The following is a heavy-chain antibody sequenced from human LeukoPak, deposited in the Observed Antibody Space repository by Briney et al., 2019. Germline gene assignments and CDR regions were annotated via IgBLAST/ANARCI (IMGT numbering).Heavy chain of an antibody. CDR1: GFTFSSYT. J-gene: IGHJ4*02. Sequence: GGSLRLSCAASGFTFSSYTMNWVRQAPGKGLEWVSSITSGGVNTYYATSVKGRFTISRDNAKNSLFLQMNSLRAEDTAIYYCAKRQNYSPMNEYLDSWGLGTLVTVSS. D-gene: IGHD1-1*01. CDR3: AKRQNYSPMNEYLDS. V-gene: IGHV3-21*01. CDR2: ITSGGVNT.